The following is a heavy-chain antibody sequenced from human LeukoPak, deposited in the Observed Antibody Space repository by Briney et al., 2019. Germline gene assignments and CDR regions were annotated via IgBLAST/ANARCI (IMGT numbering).Heavy chain of an antibody. CDR1: GFTFSSYA. D-gene: IGHD3-10*01. J-gene: IGHJ5*02. V-gene: IGHV3-23*01. CDR3: ARVGSRMVRGVINWFDP. CDR2: ISGSGGST. Sequence: GGSLRLSCAASGFTFSSYAMSWVRQAPGKGLEWVSAISGSGGSTYYADSVKGRFTISRDNSKNTLYLQMNSLRAEDTAVYYCARVGSRMVRGVINWFDPWGQGALVTVSS.